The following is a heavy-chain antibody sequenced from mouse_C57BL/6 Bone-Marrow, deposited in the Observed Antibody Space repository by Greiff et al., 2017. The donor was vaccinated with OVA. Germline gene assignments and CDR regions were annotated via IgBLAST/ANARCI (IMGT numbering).Heavy chain of an antibody. Sequence: VQLQQPGAELVKPGASVKLSCKASGYTFTSYWMHWVKQRPGQGREWIGMIHPNSGSTNYNEKFKSKATLTVDKSSSTAYMQLSSLTSEDSAVYYCANDGYYFLFAYWGQGTLVTVSA. CDR1: GYTFTSYW. J-gene: IGHJ3*01. D-gene: IGHD2-3*01. V-gene: IGHV1-64*01. CDR3: ANDGYYFLFAY. CDR2: IHPNSGST.